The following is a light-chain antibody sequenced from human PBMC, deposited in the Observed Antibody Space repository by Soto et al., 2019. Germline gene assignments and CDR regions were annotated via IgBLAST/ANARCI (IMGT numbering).Light chain of an antibody. CDR3: QQTYTPPYT. J-gene: IGKJ2*01. V-gene: IGKV1-39*01. CDR1: QNIIKY. Sequence: DIQMTQSPSSLSASVGDRVTITCRTSQNIIKYLNWYQQKPGKAPKVLIYGTSTLQTGVPLRFSGGGSGTDFTLTISSLQPEDFAAYYCQQTYTPPYTFGQGTKLDIK. CDR2: GTS.